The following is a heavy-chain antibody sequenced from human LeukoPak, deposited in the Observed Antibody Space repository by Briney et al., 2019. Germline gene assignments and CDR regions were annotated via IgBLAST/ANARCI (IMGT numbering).Heavy chain of an antibody. CDR1: GVTFSSYS. CDR3: ASPTRGYSSGGMDV. CDR2: ISSSSSTI. D-gene: IGHD5-18*01. J-gene: IGHJ6*02. Sequence: GGSLRLSCAAAGVTFSSYSMNLVRQAPGKGLEWVSYISSSSSTIYYADSVKGRFTISRDNAKNSLYLQMNSLRDEDTAVYYCASPTRGYSSGGMDVWGQGTTVTVSS. V-gene: IGHV3-48*02.